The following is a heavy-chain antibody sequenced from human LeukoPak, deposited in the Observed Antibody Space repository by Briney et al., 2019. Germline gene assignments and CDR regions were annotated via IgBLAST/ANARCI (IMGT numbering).Heavy chain of an antibody. V-gene: IGHV1-2*02. CDR2: INHNSGGT. CDR3: ARGIVVVVAATYAFDI. J-gene: IGHJ3*02. D-gene: IGHD2-15*01. CDR1: GYTFTGYY. Sequence: ASVKVSCKASGYTFTGYYMHWVRQAPGQGLEWMGWINHNSGGTNYAQKFQGRVTMTRDTSISTAYMELSRLRSDDTAVYYCARGIVVVVAATYAFDIWGQGTMVTVSS.